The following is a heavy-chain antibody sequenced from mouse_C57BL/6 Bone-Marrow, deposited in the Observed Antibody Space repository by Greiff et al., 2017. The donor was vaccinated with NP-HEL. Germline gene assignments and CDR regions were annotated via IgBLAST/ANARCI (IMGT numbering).Heavy chain of an antibody. CDR1: GFSLSTSGMG. Sequence: ESGPGILQSSQTLSLTCSFSGFSLSTSGMGVSWIRQPSGKGLEWLAHIYWDDDKRYNPSLKSRLTISKDTSRNQVFLKITSVDTADTATYYCARRRSDYYGSSHWYFDVWGTGTTVTVSS. J-gene: IGHJ1*03. D-gene: IGHD1-1*01. CDR2: IYWDDDK. V-gene: IGHV8-12*01. CDR3: ARRRSDYYGSSHWYFDV.